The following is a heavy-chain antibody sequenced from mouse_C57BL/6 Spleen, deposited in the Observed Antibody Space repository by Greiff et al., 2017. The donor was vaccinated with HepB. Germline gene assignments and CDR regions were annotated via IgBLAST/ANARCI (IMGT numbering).Heavy chain of an antibody. V-gene: IGHV1-64*01. Sequence: QVQLQQSGAELVKPGASVKLSCKASGYTFTSYWMHWVKQRPGQGLEWIGMIHPNSGSTNYNEKFKSKATLTVDKSSSTAYMKLSSLTSEDSAVYYCARNYDGYYAYWGQGTSVTVSS. CDR2: IHPNSGST. CDR1: GYTFTSYW. CDR3: ARNYDGYYAY. D-gene: IGHD2-3*01. J-gene: IGHJ4*01.